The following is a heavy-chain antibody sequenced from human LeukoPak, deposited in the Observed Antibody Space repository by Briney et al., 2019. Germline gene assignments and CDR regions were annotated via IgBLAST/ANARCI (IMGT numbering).Heavy chain of an antibody. J-gene: IGHJ4*02. Sequence: PGGSPRLSCAASGFTFSTYATSWVRQAPGKGLEWVSGISGSGGSTYYADSVKGRFTISRDNSRNTLYLQMNSLRAEDTAVYYCAKESTPLQGGQGTLVTVSS. CDR1: GFTFSTYA. CDR3: AKESTPLQ. D-gene: IGHD2-2*01. CDR2: ISGSGGST. V-gene: IGHV3-23*01.